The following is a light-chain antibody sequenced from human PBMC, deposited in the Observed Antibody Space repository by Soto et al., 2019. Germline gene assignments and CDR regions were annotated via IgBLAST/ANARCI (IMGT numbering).Light chain of an antibody. Sequence: QSVLTQPPSVSAAPGQKVTISCSGSSSNIGNNYVSWYQHLPGTAPKLLIYDNNKRPSGIPDRFSGSKSGTSATLGITGLQTGDEADYYCEAWDSSLSGVVFGGGTNLTVL. CDR2: DNN. CDR1: SSNIGNNY. CDR3: EAWDSSLSGVV. J-gene: IGLJ2*01. V-gene: IGLV1-51*01.